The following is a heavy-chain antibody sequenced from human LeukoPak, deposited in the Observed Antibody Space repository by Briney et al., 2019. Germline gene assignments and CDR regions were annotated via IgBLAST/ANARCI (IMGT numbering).Heavy chain of an antibody. V-gene: IGHV3-7*03. Sequence: PGGSLRLSCAASGFTFSDYWMSWVRQAPGKGLEWVANIKYHGSDEHYVDSVRGRFTISRDNAKNSLYLQMNSLRAEDTALYYCATGGIAARQYAFDIWGQGTMVTVSS. CDR2: IKYHGSDE. J-gene: IGHJ3*02. D-gene: IGHD6-6*01. CDR1: GFTFSDYW. CDR3: ATGGIAARQYAFDI.